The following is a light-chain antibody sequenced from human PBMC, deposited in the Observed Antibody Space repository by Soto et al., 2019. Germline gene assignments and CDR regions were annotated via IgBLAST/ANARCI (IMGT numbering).Light chain of an antibody. V-gene: IGKV1-13*02. CDR2: DAS. Sequence: AIQLTQSPSSLSASVGDRVTITCRASQSISSYLNWYQQKPGRAPKVLIFDASSLESGVPSRFSGSGSATEFTLTISSLQPDDFATYYCQQYTTYPWTFGQGTKVDIK. J-gene: IGKJ1*01. CDR3: QQYTTYPWT. CDR1: QSISSY.